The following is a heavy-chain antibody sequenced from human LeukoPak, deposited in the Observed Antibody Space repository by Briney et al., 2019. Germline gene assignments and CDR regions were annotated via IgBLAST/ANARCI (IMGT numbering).Heavy chain of an antibody. CDR3: ARHARLDSEEYYYYYYMDV. V-gene: IGHV4-30-4*07. CDR2: IYYSGST. Sequence: PSQTLSLTCAVSGGSISSGGYSWSWIRQPPGKGLEWIGYIYYSGSTYYNPSLKSRVTISVDTSKNQFSLKLSSVTAADTAVYYCARHARLDSEEYYYYYYMDVWGKGTTVTISS. J-gene: IGHJ6*03. D-gene: IGHD1-1*01. CDR1: GGSISSGGYS.